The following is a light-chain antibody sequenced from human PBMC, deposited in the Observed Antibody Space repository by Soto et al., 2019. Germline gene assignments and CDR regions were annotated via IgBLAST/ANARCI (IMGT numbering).Light chain of an antibody. CDR3: QQYGDSRYT. Sequence: ETVLTQSPSTLSLSPGDRATLSCRASQSVNNNYLAWYQQIPGQAPRLLIYGASNKATGIPDRFSGSGSGTDFTLTISRLETEDFAVYYCQQYGDSRYTFGQGTKLEIK. CDR1: QSVNNNY. V-gene: IGKV3-20*01. J-gene: IGKJ2*01. CDR2: GAS.